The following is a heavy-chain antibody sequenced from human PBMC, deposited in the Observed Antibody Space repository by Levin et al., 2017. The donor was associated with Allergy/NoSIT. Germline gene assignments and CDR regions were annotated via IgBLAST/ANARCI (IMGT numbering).Heavy chain of an antibody. CDR1: GGTFSSYA. CDR2: IIPIFGTA. D-gene: IGHD3-22*01. CDR3: ARGAIREYYYDSSGYYQPIDY. J-gene: IGHJ4*02. Sequence: KISCKASGGTFSSYAISWVRQAPGQGLEWMGGIIPIFGTANYAQKFQGRVTITADESTSTAYMELSSLRSEDTAVYYCARGAIREYYYDSSGYYQPIDYWGQGTLVTVSS. V-gene: IGHV1-69*01.